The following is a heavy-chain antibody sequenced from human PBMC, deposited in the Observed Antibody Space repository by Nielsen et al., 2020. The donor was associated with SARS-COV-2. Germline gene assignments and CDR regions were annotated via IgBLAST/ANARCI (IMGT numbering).Heavy chain of an antibody. V-gene: IGHV1-2*04. Sequence: WVRQAPGQGLEWMGWINPNSGGTNYAQKFQGWVTMTRDTSISTAYMELSRLRSEDTAVYYCARGVHYDILTGYYRDYYYYGMDVWGQGTTVTVSS. CDR3: ARGVHYDILTGYYRDYYYYGMDV. D-gene: IGHD3-9*01. J-gene: IGHJ6*02. CDR2: INPNSGGT.